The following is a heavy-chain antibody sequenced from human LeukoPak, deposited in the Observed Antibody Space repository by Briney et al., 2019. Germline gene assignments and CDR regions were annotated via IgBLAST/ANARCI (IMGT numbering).Heavy chain of an antibody. CDR1: GGSISSYY. D-gene: IGHD3-22*01. Sequence: SETLSLTCTVSGGSISSYYWSWIRRPPGKGLEWIGYIYYSGSTNYNPSLKSRVTISVDTSKNQFSLKLSSVTAADTAVYYCARNNGYYSSFQHWGQGTLVTVYS. J-gene: IGHJ1*01. CDR3: ARNNGYYSSFQH. V-gene: IGHV4-59*01. CDR2: IYYSGST.